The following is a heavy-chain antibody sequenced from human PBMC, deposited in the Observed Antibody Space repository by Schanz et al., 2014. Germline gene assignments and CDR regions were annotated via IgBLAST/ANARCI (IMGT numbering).Heavy chain of an antibody. CDR1: GFAVDNYY. D-gene: IGHD2-15*01. V-gene: IGHV3-66*02. Sequence: EVQLVASGGGLVQPGGSLRLSCAASGFAVDNYYMTCVRQAPGRGLEWVSIIFTDGRTYYADSVKGRFTISRDSSKNTLFLQINSLRTEDTAVYYCARLDPYCRSGTCSRAFDFWGQGTLVTVSS. CDR3: ARLDPYCRSGTCSRAFDF. J-gene: IGHJ4*02. CDR2: IFTDGRT.